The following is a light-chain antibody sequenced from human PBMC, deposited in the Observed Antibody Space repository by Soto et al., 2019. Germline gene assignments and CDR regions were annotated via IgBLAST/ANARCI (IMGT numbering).Light chain of an antibody. CDR3: QQSYSTPLT. CDR2: DAS. V-gene: IGKV1-5*01. CDR1: QSIRNW. J-gene: IGKJ4*01. Sequence: DIQMTQSPSTLSASVGDRVTITCRASQSIRNWLAWYQQKPGKAPKLLIYDASTLDSGVPSRFGGSGSGTEFTLTISSLQPEDFATYYCQQSYSTPLTFGGGTKVEIK.